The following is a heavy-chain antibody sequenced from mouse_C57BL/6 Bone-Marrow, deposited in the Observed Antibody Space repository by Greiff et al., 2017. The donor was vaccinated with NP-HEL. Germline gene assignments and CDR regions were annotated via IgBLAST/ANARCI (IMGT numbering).Heavy chain of an antibody. CDR2: INPSNGGT. CDR3: ARLVTHYAMDY. Sequence: VQLLQPGTDLVKPGASVKLSCTASGFTFTSYWMHWVNQSPGHGLEWIGNINPSNGGTNYNEKIKSKATLTVDKSSSTAYMQRSNLTTEDTAVYYCARLVTHYAMDYWGQGTSVTVSS. V-gene: IGHV1-53*01. CDR1: GFTFTSYW. J-gene: IGHJ4*01. D-gene: IGHD2-2*01.